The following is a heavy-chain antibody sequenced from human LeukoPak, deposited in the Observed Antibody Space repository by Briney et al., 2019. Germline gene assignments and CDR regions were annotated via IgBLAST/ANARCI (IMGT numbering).Heavy chain of an antibody. CDR3: ARDERSGYYVF. CDR1: GFTFNTYW. D-gene: IGHD3-22*01. Sequence: GGSLRLSCAASGFTFNTYWMSWVRQAPGRGLEWVANIGGDGSMTQYADSVRGRFTISRDNAKTSLYLQMSSLKADDSAVYYCARDERSGYYVFWGQGIQVTVSS. V-gene: IGHV3-7*01. J-gene: IGHJ4*02. CDR2: IGGDGSMT.